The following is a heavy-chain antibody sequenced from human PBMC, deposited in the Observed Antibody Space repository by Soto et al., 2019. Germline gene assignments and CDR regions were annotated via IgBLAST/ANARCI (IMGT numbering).Heavy chain of an antibody. CDR3: ARVSHYGSGTRGLDI. V-gene: IGHV3-13*04. Sequence: EVQLVESGGGLVQPGGSLRLTCAASGFTLSNHDMHWVRQPTGKGLEWVSAIGVDGNTHYPDSMRGRFTISRESVKNSLYLQRDSLRVGDTAMYYCARVSHYGSGTRGLDIWGQGTTVTVSS. CDR2: IGVDGNT. J-gene: IGHJ6*01. D-gene: IGHD3-10*01. CDR1: GFTLSNHD.